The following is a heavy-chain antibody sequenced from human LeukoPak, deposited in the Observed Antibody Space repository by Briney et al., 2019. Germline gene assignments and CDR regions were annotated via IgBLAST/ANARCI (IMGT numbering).Heavy chain of an antibody. D-gene: IGHD6-19*01. Sequence: ASVKVSCKVSGYTLTELSMHWVRQAPGKGLEWMGGFDPEDGETIYAQKFQGRVTMTEDTSTDTAYMELSSLRSEDTAVYYCATGSIAVAASDYGGYYMDVWGKGTTVTISS. CDR1: GYTLTELS. V-gene: IGHV1-24*01. CDR2: FDPEDGET. J-gene: IGHJ6*03. CDR3: ATGSIAVAASDYGGYYMDV.